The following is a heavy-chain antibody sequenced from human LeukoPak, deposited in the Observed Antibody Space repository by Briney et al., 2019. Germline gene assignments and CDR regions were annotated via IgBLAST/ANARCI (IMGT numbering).Heavy chain of an antibody. CDR1: GGSISSHY. CDR3: ARGGPPIFVWFDP. Sequence: SETLSLTCTVSGGSISSHYWSWIRQPPGKGLEWIGYIYYSGSTNYNPSLKNRVTITVDTSKNQFSLKLSSVTAADTAVYYCARGGPPIFVWFDPWGQGTLVTVSS. V-gene: IGHV4-59*11. D-gene: IGHD3-9*01. J-gene: IGHJ5*02. CDR2: IYYSGST.